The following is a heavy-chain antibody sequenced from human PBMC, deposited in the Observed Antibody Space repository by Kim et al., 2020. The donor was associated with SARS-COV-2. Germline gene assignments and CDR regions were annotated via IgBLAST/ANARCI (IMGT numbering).Heavy chain of an antibody. J-gene: IGHJ4*02. CDR3: VRVDPYSDSRPPYFDF. D-gene: IGHD4-17*01. CDR1: GYTFTKYW. V-gene: IGHV5-10-1*01. CDR2: IDPRDSYA. Sequence: GESLKISCHGSGYTFTKYWITWVRQMPGKGLEWMGRIDPRDSYATYNPSFQGHVIMSVDRSISTAYLQWDSLRASDTAMYYCVRVDPYSDSRPPYFDFWGKGTLVTVSS.